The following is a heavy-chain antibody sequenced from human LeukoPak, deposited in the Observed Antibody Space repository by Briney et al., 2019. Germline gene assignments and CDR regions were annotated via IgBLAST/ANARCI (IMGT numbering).Heavy chain of an antibody. CDR2: ISSSGGRI. D-gene: IGHD3-22*01. V-gene: IGHV3-48*03. Sequence: GGSLRLSCAASGFTFSSYEMNWVRQAPGKGLEWVSYISSSGGRIYYADSVKGRFTISRDNAKNSLYLQMNSLRAEDTAVYYCARTQPTYDSKGQIFDYWGQGTLVTVSS. J-gene: IGHJ4*02. CDR1: GFTFSSYE. CDR3: ARTQPTYDSKGQIFDY.